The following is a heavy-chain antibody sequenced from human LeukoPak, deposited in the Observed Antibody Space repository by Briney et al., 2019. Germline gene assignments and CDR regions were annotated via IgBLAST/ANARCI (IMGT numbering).Heavy chain of an antibody. Sequence: SETLSLTCAVSVYSISSGYYWGWIRPPPGKGLEWIGSIYHSGSTYYNPSLKSRVTISVDTPKNQFSLKLSSVTAADTAVYYCAGGLAYCSSTSCHDYWGQGTLVTVSS. J-gene: IGHJ4*02. CDR2: IYHSGST. D-gene: IGHD2-2*01. CDR3: AGGLAYCSSTSCHDY. V-gene: IGHV4-38-2*01. CDR1: VYSISSGYY.